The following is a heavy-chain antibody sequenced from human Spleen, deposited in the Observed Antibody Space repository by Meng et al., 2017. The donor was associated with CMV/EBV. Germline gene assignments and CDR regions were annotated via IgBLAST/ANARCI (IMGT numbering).Heavy chain of an antibody. CDR1: GGSVTSGSHF. CDR2: IYYSGST. Sequence: GSLRLSCTVSGGSVTSGSHFWNWIRQPPGKGLEWIGYIYYSGSTNYNPSLKSRVTISVDTSKNQFSLKLSSVTAADTAVYYCASSHDYSNYLRVGAFDIWGQGTMVTVSS. J-gene: IGHJ3*02. D-gene: IGHD4-11*01. V-gene: IGHV4-61*01. CDR3: ASSHDYSNYLRVGAFDI.